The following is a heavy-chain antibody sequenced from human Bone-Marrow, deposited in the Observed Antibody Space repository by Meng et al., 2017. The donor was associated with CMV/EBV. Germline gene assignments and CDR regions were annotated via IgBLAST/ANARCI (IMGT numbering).Heavy chain of an antibody. D-gene: IGHD4-17*01. V-gene: IGHV3-23*01. CDR1: GFTFSSYA. Sequence: GESLKISCAASGFTFSSYAMNWVRQAPGKGLEWVSVISASGGHTFYADSVKGRFTISRDNAKDSLFLQMNSLRAEDTAVYYCARDPDYGDYVGDWFDPWG. CDR2: ISASGGHT. J-gene: IGHJ5*02. CDR3: ARDPDYGDYVGDWFDP.